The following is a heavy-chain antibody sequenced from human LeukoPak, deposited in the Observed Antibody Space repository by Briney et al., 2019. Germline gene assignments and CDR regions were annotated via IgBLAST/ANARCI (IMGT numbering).Heavy chain of an antibody. J-gene: IGHJ4*02. D-gene: IGHD3-16*01. CDR2: IRSKANSYAT. V-gene: IGHV3-73*01. CDR3: TRPHYDYVWGSHTYYFDY. Sequence: PGGSLRLSCAASGFTFTNYAMSWVRQASGKGLEWVGRIRSKANSYATAYAASVKGRFTISRDDSKNTAYLQMNSLKTEDTAVYYCTRPHYDYVWGSHTYYFDYWGQGTLVTVSS. CDR1: GFTFTNYA.